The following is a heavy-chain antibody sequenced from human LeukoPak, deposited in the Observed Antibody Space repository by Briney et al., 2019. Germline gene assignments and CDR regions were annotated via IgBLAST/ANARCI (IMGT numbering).Heavy chain of an antibody. Sequence: GASVKVSCKASGGTFSSYAISRVRQAPGQGLEWMGRIIPIFGTANYAQKFQGRVTITTDESTSTAYMELSSLRSEDTAVYYCARDGDYYDSSGYYGDWGQGTLVTVSS. CDR2: IIPIFGTA. V-gene: IGHV1-69*05. D-gene: IGHD3-22*01. CDR3: ARDGDYYDSSGYYGD. J-gene: IGHJ4*02. CDR1: GGTFSSYA.